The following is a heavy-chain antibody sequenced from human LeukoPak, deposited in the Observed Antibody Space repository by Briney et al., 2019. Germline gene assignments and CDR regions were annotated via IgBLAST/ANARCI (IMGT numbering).Heavy chain of an antibody. CDR2: IKPDGSEK. CDR1: GFTFSSYW. Sequence: GGSLRLSCAASGFTFSSYWMSWVRQAPGKGLEWVANIKPDGSEKYYADSVKGRFTISRDNAKNSLYLQMNSLRAEDTALYYCAKGGPLEYCSGGSCYSLDYWGQGTLVTVSS. CDR3: AKGGPLEYCSGGSCYSLDY. D-gene: IGHD2-15*01. V-gene: IGHV3-7*03. J-gene: IGHJ4*02.